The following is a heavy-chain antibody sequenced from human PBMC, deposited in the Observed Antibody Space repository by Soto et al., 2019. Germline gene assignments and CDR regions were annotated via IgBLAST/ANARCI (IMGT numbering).Heavy chain of an antibody. CDR2: ISAYNGNT. CDR3: ARDKLVVSTFFDY. Sequence: QVQLVQSGAEVKKPGASVKVSCKASGYTFTSYGISWVRQAPGQGLEWMGWISAYNGNTNYAQKLQGRVTMTTDTSTSPAYMELRSLSSDDPAVYYCARDKLVVSTFFDYWGQGTLVTVSS. J-gene: IGHJ4*02. V-gene: IGHV1-18*01. D-gene: IGHD3-22*01. CDR1: GYTFTSYG.